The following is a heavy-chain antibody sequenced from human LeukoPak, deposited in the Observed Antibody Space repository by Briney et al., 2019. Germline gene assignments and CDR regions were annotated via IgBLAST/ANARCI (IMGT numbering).Heavy chain of an antibody. CDR3: ARGGYDFWSGYYNQHYYGMDV. CDR1: GGSFSGYY. D-gene: IGHD3-3*01. J-gene: IGHJ6*02. CDR2: INHSGST. Sequence: SETLSLTCAVYGGSFSGYYWSWIRQPLGKGLEWIGEINHSGSTNYNPSLKSRVTMSVDTSKNQFSLKLSSVTAADTAVYYCARGGYDFWSGYYNQHYYGMDVWGQGTTVTVSS. V-gene: IGHV4-34*01.